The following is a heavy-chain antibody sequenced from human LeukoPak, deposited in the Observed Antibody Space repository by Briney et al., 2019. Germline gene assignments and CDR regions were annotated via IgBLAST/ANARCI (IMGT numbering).Heavy chain of an antibody. D-gene: IGHD5-18*01. CDR1: GGSISSYY. CDR2: IYTSGST. V-gene: IGHV4-4*07. J-gene: IGHJ4*02. CDR3: ARDKTPVDTAMVMGNYFDY. Sequence: SETLSLTCTASGGSISSYYWSWIRQPAGKGLEWIGRIYTSGSTNYNPSLKSRVTMSVDTSKNQFSLKLSSVTAADTAVYYCARDKTPVDTAMVMGNYFDYWGQGTLVTVSS.